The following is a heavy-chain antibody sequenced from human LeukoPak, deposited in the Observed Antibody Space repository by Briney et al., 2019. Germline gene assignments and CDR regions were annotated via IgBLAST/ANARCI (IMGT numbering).Heavy chain of an antibody. CDR1: GYTFTSYD. J-gene: IGHJ1*01. D-gene: IGHD6-13*01. CDR2: MNPNSGNT. CDR3: ARGIGAAGTTIGD. V-gene: IGHV1-8*01. Sequence: GASVKVSCKASGYTFTSYDINWVRQATGQGLEWMGWMNPNSGNTGYAQKFQGRVTMTRKTSISTGYMEVSSLGSEDTAVYYCARGIGAAGTTIGDWGQGALVTV.